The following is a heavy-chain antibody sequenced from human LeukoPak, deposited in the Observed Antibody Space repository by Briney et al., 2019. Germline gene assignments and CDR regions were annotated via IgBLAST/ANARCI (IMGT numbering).Heavy chain of an antibody. CDR3: AKSSDFVLGIPDY. CDR2: MSFDGSYK. Sequence: GGSLRLSCAASGFTFSGYAMHWVRQAPGKGLEWVAVMSFDGSYKYYADSVKGRFTISRDNSKSTLYLQMDSLRAEDTAVYYCAKSSDFVLGIPDYWGQGTLVTVSS. D-gene: IGHD3/OR15-3a*01. CDR1: GFTFSGYA. V-gene: IGHV3-30*18. J-gene: IGHJ4*02.